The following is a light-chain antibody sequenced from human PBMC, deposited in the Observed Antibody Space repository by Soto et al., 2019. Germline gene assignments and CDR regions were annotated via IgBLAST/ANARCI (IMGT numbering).Light chain of an antibody. Sequence: DVQMTQSPSSLSASGGDRVTITCRASRDISSALAWYQQKPGKVPKLLIYAASTLHAGVQSRFSGSGSGTFFTLPINSLQPEDVATYYCQKYNSAPNTFGRGTRLEIK. CDR2: AAS. V-gene: IGKV1-27*01. CDR3: QKYNSAPNT. CDR1: RDISSA. J-gene: IGKJ2*01.